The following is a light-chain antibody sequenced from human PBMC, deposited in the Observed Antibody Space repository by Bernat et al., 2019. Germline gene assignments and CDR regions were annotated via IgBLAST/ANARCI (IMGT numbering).Light chain of an antibody. CDR3: QHLNNFPIT. Sequence: DIQLTQSPPFLSASVGDRVTITCRASQVIGIYLDWYQQKPGKAPKLPIYGASTLQTGVPSRFSGSGSGTEFTLTINNLQPEDFATFYCQHLNNFPITFGQGTRLEIK. CDR2: GAS. J-gene: IGKJ5*01. CDR1: QVIGIY. V-gene: IGKV1-9*01.